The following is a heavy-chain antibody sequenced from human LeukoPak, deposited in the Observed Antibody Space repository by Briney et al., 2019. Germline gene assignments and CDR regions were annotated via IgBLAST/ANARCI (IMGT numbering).Heavy chain of an antibody. V-gene: IGHV3-23*01. CDR2: ISGSGGST. CDR1: GFTFSSYA. D-gene: IGHD6-19*01. Sequence: GGSLRLSCAASGFTFSSYAMSWVRQAPGKGLEWVSAISGSGGSTYYADSVKGRFTISRGNSKNTLYLQMNSLRAEDTAVYYCASVVAVAGLFDYWGQGTLVTVSS. CDR3: ASVVAVAGLFDY. J-gene: IGHJ4*02.